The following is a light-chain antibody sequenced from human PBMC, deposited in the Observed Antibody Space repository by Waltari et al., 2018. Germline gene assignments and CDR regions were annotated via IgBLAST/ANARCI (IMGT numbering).Light chain of an antibody. J-gene: IGKJ1*01. CDR2: KAS. CDR3: QQYRNLWT. V-gene: IGKV1-5*03. Sequence: DIQMTQSPSTLSASVGDRVTITCRASQSLSNWLAWYQQKPGKAPKVLIYKASTLESGVPSRFSGSGSGTEFTLTISSLQPDDFATYYCQQYRNLWTFGQGNKVEIK. CDR1: QSLSNW.